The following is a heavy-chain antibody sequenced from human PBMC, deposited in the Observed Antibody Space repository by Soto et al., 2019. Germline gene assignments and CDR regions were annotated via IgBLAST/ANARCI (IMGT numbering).Heavy chain of an antibody. Sequence: ASVKFSCKASGGTFSSYAISWVRPAPGQGLEWMGGIIPIFGTANYAQKFQGRVTITADKSTSTAYMELSSLRSEDTAVYYCARVPVYYGSGSPKPYYYGMDVWG. CDR1: GGTFSSYA. D-gene: IGHD3-10*01. CDR2: IIPIFGTA. V-gene: IGHV1-69*06. J-gene: IGHJ6*02. CDR3: ARVPVYYGSGSPKPYYYGMDV.